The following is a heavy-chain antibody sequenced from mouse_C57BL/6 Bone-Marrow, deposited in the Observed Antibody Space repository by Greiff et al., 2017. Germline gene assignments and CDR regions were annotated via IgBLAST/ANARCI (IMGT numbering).Heavy chain of an antibody. D-gene: IGHD6-1*01. CDR2: ISDGGSYT. V-gene: IGHV5-4*01. Sequence: EVQGVESGGGLVKPGGSLKLSCAASGFTFSSYAMSWVRQTPEKRLEWVATISDGGSYTYYPDNVKGRFTIARDNAKHNLYLQMSHLKSEDTAMXNCARGLCGSPGFAYWGQGTLVTVSA. J-gene: IGHJ3*01. CDR1: GFTFSSYA. CDR3: ARGLCGSPGFAY.